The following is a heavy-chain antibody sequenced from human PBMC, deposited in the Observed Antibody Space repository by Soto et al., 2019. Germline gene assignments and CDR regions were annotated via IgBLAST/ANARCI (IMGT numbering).Heavy chain of an antibody. Sequence: QVQLVQSGAEVKKPGSSVKVACKASGGTCSSYAISWLRQAPGQGLEWMGGIIPIFGTANYAQKFQGRVTITADESTSTAYMELSSLRSEDTAVYYCARDQWGSNWDDNWFDPWGQGTLVTVSS. CDR1: GGTCSSYA. CDR2: IIPIFGTA. CDR3: ARDQWGSNWDDNWFDP. D-gene: IGHD1-1*01. V-gene: IGHV1-69*01. J-gene: IGHJ5*02.